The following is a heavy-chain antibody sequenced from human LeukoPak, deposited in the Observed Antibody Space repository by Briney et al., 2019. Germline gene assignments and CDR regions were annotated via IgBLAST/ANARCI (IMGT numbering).Heavy chain of an antibody. CDR3: ARLVPDDAFDI. CDR2: IYPGDSDT. CDR1: GYSFTSYW. Sequence: GESLQISCKGSGYSFTSYWIGWVRQLPGKGLEWMGIIYPGDSDTRYSPSFQGQVTISADKSISTAYLQWSSLTASDTAMYYCARLVPDDAFDIWGQGTMVTVSS. J-gene: IGHJ3*02. V-gene: IGHV5-51*01.